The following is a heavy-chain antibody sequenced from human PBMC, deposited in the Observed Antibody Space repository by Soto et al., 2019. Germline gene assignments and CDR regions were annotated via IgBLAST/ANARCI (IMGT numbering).Heavy chain of an antibody. CDR1: GFAFSDYS. D-gene: IGHD1-26*01. J-gene: IGHJ4*02. CDR3: ARPEKELTDALLTGREAPFTY. Sequence: PGGSLRLSCVASGFAFSDYSMSWVRQAPGKGLEWFSYITSNRRAVNYADSVKDRFTISRDNAKCSLFVHMNSLRDEDTTVYYCARPEKELTDALLTGREAPFTYWGRGTLVTVSS. CDR2: ITSNRRAV. V-gene: IGHV3-48*02.